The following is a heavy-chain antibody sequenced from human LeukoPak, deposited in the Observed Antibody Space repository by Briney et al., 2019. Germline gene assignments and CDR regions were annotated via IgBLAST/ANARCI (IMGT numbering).Heavy chain of an antibody. Sequence: ASVKVSCKASGGTFRRFTISWVRQAPGQGFEWMGGITPIFGTANFAQKFQGRVSITADESTSTAFMELSSLRSEDTAVYYCAREWGLESSGYYYAYWGQGTLATVSS. CDR2: ITPIFGTA. J-gene: IGHJ4*02. D-gene: IGHD3-22*01. CDR1: GGTFRRFT. CDR3: AREWGLESSGYYYAY. V-gene: IGHV1-69*01.